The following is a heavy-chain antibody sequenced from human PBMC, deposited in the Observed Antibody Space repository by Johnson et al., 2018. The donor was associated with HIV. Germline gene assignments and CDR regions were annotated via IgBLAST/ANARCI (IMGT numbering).Heavy chain of an antibody. V-gene: IGHV3-20*04. J-gene: IGHJ3*02. CDR2: INWNGSTI. CDR3: ARDRGVFWSGYYSAFDI. Sequence: VQLVESGGGVVRPGGSLRLSCAASGFTFDDYGMSWVRQAPGKGLEWVSGINWNGSTIYYADSLKGRFNISRDNAKNSLYLQMNSLRAEDTALYYCARDRGVFWSGYYSAFDIWGQGTMVTVSS. D-gene: IGHD3-3*01. CDR1: GFTFDDYG.